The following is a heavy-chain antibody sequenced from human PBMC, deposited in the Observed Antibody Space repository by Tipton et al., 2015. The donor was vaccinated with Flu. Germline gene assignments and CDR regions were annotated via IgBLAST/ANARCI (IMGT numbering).Heavy chain of an antibody. D-gene: IGHD3-3*01. J-gene: IGHJ5*02. CDR2: ISTSSSAI. CDR3: AREIPFGFHWFDP. Sequence: SLRLSCAASGFTLSNYRMNWVRQAPGKGLEWISHISTSSSAIHYADSVKGRFTISRDDAKNSLYLQMSDLRAEDTAVYYCAREIPFGFHWFDPWGQGTLVTVSS. V-gene: IGHV3-48*01. CDR1: GFTLSNYR.